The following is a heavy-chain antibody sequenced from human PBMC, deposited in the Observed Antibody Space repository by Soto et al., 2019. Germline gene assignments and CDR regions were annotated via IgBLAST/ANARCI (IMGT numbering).Heavy chain of an antibody. V-gene: IGHV3-7*01. J-gene: IGHJ3*02. CDR1: GFTLSSYW. Sequence: GGSLRLSCAASGFTLSSYWMAWVRQTPGKGLEFVANIREDGKEINYVDSVKGRFTISRDNAKNSLFLQMNSLRDDDTAVYYCGTDQWGGAFDIGGQGTMVTV. CDR2: IREDGKEI. CDR3: GTDQWGGAFDI. D-gene: IGHD3-10*01.